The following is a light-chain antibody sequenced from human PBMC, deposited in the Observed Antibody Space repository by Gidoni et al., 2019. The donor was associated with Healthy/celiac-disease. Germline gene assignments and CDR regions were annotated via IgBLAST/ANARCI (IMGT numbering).Light chain of an antibody. Sequence: SYLLPQPPPVAVAPGKTARITCGGNNIGSKSVHWYQQKPGQAPVLVIYYDSDRPSGIPERFSGSNSGNTATLTISRVEAGDEADYYCQVWDSSSDHVVFGGGTKLTVL. CDR1: NIGSKS. CDR3: QVWDSSSDHVV. J-gene: IGLJ2*01. CDR2: YDS. V-gene: IGLV3-21*04.